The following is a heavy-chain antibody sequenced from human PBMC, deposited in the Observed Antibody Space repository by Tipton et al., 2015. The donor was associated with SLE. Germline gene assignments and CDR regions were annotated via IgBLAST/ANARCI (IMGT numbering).Heavy chain of an antibody. J-gene: IGHJ5*02. CDR3: AGGWDIVATTVWFDP. V-gene: IGHV4-38-2*01. D-gene: IGHD5-12*01. Sequence: TLSLTCAVSGYSISSGYYWGWIRQPPGKGREWIGSIYLSGSTIYNPSLQSRVTISGDTSKNQFSLKLSPVTAADTAGYYCAGGWDIVATTVWFDPWGQGALVTVSS. CDR2: IYLSGST. CDR1: GYSISSGYY.